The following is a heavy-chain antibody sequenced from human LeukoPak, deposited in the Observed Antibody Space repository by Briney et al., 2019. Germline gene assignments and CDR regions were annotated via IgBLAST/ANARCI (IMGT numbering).Heavy chain of an antibody. V-gene: IGHV3-30*02. CDR1: GFSFSSSG. J-gene: IGHJ5*02. CDR2: TRFDDSYK. CDR3: ARASAGITWFDP. Sequence: PGGSLRLSCAASGFSFSSSGMHWVRQAPGKGPEWVAFTRFDDSYKVYGNSVKGRLNISRDNFQNPLYRQMDSLRSDPTAVYYCARASAGITWFDPWGQGTLVIVSS. D-gene: IGHD1-7*01.